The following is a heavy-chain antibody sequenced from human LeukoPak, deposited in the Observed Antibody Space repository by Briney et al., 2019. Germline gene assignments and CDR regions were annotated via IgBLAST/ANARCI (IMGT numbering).Heavy chain of an antibody. V-gene: IGHV4-34*01. CDR3: ASSEIAVAGIDY. CDR1: GGSFSAYY. Sequence: PSETLSLTCVVYGGSFSAYYYSWIRQPPGKGLEWIGEINHSGSTNYNPSLKSRVTISVDTSKNQFSLKLSSVTAADTAVYYCASSEIAVAGIDYWGQGTLVTVSS. J-gene: IGHJ4*02. CDR2: INHSGST. D-gene: IGHD6-19*01.